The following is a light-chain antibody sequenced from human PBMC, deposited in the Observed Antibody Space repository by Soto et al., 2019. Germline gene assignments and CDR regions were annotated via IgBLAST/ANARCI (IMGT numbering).Light chain of an antibody. J-gene: IGKJ1*01. CDR2: DAS. CDR3: QQRSNWLGT. V-gene: IGKV3-11*01. CDR1: QSVSSY. Sequence: EIMMTQSPATLSLSPGERATLSCRASQSVSSYLAWYQQKPGQAPRLLIYDASNRATGIPARFSGSGSGTDFTLTISSLEPEDFAVYYCQQRSNWLGTFGQGTKVDIK.